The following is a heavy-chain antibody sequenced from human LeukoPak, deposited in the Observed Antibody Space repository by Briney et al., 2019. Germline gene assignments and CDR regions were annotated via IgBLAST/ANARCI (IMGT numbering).Heavy chain of an antibody. V-gene: IGHV4-59*08. Sequence: SETLSLTCTVSGGSISSYYWSWIRQPPGKGLEWIGYIYYSGSTNYNPSLKSRVTISVDTSKNQFSLKLSSVTAADTAVYYCARHRYYYYGMGVWGQGTTVTVSS. CDR2: IYYSGST. CDR1: GGSISSYY. J-gene: IGHJ6*02. CDR3: ARHRYYYYGMGV.